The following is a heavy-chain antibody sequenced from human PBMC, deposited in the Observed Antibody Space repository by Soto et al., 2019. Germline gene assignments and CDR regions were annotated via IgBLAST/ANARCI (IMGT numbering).Heavy chain of an antibody. CDR1: GFTFSSHT. Sequence: LRLSCAASGFTFSSHTMHWVRQAPGKGLEWVAVISYDGSNKYYADSVKGRFTISRDNSKKMLYLQMNSLRAEDTAVYICARDMARGSDVFDIWGQGTMVTVSS. CDR2: ISYDGSNK. D-gene: IGHD1-26*01. CDR3: ARDMARGSDVFDI. V-gene: IGHV3-30-3*01. J-gene: IGHJ3*02.